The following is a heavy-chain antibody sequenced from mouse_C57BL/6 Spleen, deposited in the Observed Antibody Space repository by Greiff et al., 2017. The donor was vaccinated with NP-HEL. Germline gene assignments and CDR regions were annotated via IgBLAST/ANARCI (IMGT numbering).Heavy chain of an antibody. V-gene: IGHV14-2*01. CDR3: AYYYGSRGYAMDY. D-gene: IGHD1-1*01. CDR1: GFNIKDYY. Sequence: EVQLQQSGAELVKPGASVKLSCTASGFNIKDYYMHWVKQRTEQGLEWIGRIDPEDGETKYATKFQGKATITADPSSNKAYLQLSSLTSEDTAVYYCAYYYGSRGYAMDYWGQGTSVTVSS. J-gene: IGHJ4*01. CDR2: IDPEDGET.